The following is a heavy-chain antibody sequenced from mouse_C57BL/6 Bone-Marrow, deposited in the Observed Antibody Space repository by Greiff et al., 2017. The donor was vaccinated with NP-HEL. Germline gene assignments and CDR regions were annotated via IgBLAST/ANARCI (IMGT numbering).Heavy chain of an antibody. CDR2: ISDGGSYT. CDR3: AREFFWFAY. V-gene: IGHV5-4*01. Sequence: EVMLVESGGGLVKPGGSLKLSCAASGFTFSSYAMSWVRQTPEKRLEWVATISDGGSYTYYPDNVKGRFTISRDNAKNNLYLQMSHLKSEDTAMYYCAREFFWFAYWGQGTLVTVSA. J-gene: IGHJ3*01. CDR1: GFTFSSYA.